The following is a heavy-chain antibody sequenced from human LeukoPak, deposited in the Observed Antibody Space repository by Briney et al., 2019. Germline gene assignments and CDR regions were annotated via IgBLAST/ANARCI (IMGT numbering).Heavy chain of an antibody. Sequence: PSETLSLTCTVSGGSISSSSYYRGWIRQPPGKGLEWIGSIYYSGSTYYNPSLKSRVTISVDTSKNQFSLKLSSVTAADTAVYYCARHRDIVVVANSFDYWGQGTLVTVSS. D-gene: IGHD3-22*01. CDR2: IYYSGST. CDR1: GGSISSSSYY. V-gene: IGHV4-39*01. CDR3: ARHRDIVVVANSFDY. J-gene: IGHJ4*02.